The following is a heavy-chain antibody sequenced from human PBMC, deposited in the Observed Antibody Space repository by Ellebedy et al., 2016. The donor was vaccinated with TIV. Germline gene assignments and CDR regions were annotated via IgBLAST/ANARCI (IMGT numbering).Heavy chain of an antibody. CDR2: LDTNGVT. CDR1: GFAFINDD. V-gene: IGHV3-13*04. Sequence: GGSLRLSXAASGFAFINDDMHWVRQGKGGLEWVSSLDTNGVTYYSDSVKGRFTISRDNAKNSVHLQMSRLRAGDTAVYFCVRDSEGGYMDVWGKGTTVTVSS. J-gene: IGHJ6*03. CDR3: VRDSEGGYMDV.